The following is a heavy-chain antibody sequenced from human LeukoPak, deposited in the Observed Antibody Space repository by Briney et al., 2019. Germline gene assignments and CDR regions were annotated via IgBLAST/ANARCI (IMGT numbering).Heavy chain of an antibody. CDR3: ARGALDAATPFDS. Sequence: GGSLRLSCAASGFTFSSYEVNWVRQAPGKGLEWVSYISSSSSYIYYADSLKGRFTISRDNAKKSVYLQMNSLRAEDTAVYYCARGALDAATPFDSWGQGTLVTVSS. V-gene: IGHV3-21*05. J-gene: IGHJ5*01. CDR1: GFTFSSYE. D-gene: IGHD2-15*01. CDR2: ISSSSSYI.